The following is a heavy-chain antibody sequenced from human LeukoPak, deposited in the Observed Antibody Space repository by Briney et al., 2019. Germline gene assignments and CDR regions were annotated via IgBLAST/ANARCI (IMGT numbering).Heavy chain of an antibody. V-gene: IGHV3-11*01. CDR3: NWIHRTPASATRDDYYYHMGV. Sequence: PGGSLRLSCAVSGFTFSDYYMSWIRQAPGKGPEWISAIFMSGSTIDYADSVKGRFTISRDNANNSLYLQMNSLETEDTAVYFCNWIHRTPASATRDDYYYHMGVWGKGTTVIISS. CDR1: GFTFSDYY. J-gene: IGHJ6*03. CDR2: IFMSGSTI. D-gene: IGHD2-15*01.